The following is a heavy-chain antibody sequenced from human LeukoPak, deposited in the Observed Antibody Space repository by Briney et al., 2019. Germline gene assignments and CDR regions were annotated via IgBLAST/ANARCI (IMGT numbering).Heavy chain of an antibody. J-gene: IGHJ4*02. V-gene: IGHV3-23*01. CDR1: GFTFSRYA. CDR2: ISGSGGST. Sequence: GGSLRLSCAASGFTFSRYAMSWVRQAPGKGLEWVSAISGSGGSTYYADSVKGRFTISRDNSKNTLYLQMNSLRAEDTAVYYCAKSYYDFWSGYPFLFDYWGQGTLVTASS. CDR3: AKSYYDFWSGYPFLFDY. D-gene: IGHD3-3*01.